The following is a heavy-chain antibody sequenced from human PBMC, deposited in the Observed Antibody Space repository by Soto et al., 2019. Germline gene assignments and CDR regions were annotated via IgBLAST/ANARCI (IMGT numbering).Heavy chain of an antibody. CDR3: ARHSHVFRSEYYPTNFDY. CDR1: GGSISSSSYY. V-gene: IGHV4-39*01. D-gene: IGHD3-3*01. Sequence: QLQLQESGPGLVKPSETLSLTCTVSGGSISSSSYYWGWIRQPPGKGLGWIGSIYYSGRTYYNPSLMIRVTISVDTPKNQLSLTLGSMTDEDTVVYYCARHSHVFRSEYYPTNFDYWGQGSLVT. J-gene: IGHJ4*02. CDR2: IYYSGRT.